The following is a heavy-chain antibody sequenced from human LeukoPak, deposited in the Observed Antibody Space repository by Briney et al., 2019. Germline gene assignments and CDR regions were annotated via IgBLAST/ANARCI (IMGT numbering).Heavy chain of an antibody. CDR1: GGSISSSSYY. CDR2: INHSGST. CDR3: ARHGRWLQWFGY. Sequence: SETLSLTCTVSGGSISSSSYYWSWIRQPPGKGLEWIGEINHSGSTNYNPSLKSRVTISVDTSKNQFSLKLSSVTAADTAVYYCARHGRWLQWFGYWGQGTLVTVSS. V-gene: IGHV4-39*01. D-gene: IGHD5-24*01. J-gene: IGHJ4*02.